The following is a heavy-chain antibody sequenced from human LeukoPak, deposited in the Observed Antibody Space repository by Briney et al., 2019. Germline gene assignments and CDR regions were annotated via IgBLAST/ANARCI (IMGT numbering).Heavy chain of an antibody. D-gene: IGHD1-7*01. Sequence: PSETLSLTCAVYGGSFSGHSWSWIRQPPGKGLEWIGEVIHGGSTNYNPSLKSRVIISLDTSKNQFSLKLNSVNAADTAVYYCARLYGNYQNYFDYWGQGTLVTVSS. V-gene: IGHV4-34*12. CDR3: ARLYGNYQNYFDY. J-gene: IGHJ4*02. CDR1: GGSFSGHS. CDR2: VIHGGST.